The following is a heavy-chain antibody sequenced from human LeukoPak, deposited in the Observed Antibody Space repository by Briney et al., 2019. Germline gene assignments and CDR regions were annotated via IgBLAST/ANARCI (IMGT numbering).Heavy chain of an antibody. J-gene: IGHJ6*02. V-gene: IGHV1-18*01. Sequence: ASVKVSCKASGYTFTSYGISWVRQAPGQGLEWMGWISAYNGNTNYAQKLQGRVTMTTDTSTSTAYMELRSLRSDDTAVYHCARGDIVVVPAAIGVSYYYGMDVWGQGTTVTVSS. CDR3: ARGDIVVVPAAIGVSYYYGMDV. CDR1: GYTFTSYG. CDR2: ISAYNGNT. D-gene: IGHD2-2*01.